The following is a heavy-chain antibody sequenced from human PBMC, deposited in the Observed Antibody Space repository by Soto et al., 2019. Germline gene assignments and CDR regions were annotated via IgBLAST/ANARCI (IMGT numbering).Heavy chain of an antibody. D-gene: IGHD3-22*01. J-gene: IGHJ3*02. CDR1: GFTFGSYG. CDR3: AKGPAADDSSHDDAFDI. CDR2: ISYDGSNK. Sequence: QVQLVESGGGVVQPGRSLRLSCAASGFTFGSYGMHWVRQAPGKGLEWVAVISYDGSNKYYADSVKGRFTISRDNSKNTLYLQKNSLRAEDTAVYYCAKGPAADDSSHDDAFDIWGQGTMVTVSS. V-gene: IGHV3-30*18.